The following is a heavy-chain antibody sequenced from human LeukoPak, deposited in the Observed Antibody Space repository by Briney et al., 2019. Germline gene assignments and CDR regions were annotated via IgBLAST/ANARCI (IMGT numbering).Heavy chain of an antibody. D-gene: IGHD3-22*01. V-gene: IGHV1-46*01. CDR3: ARGPDDSSGYYADYFDY. Sequence: GASVTVSCTASGYTFTSYYMHWVRQAPGQGLEWMGLINPSGGSTSYAQKFQGRVTMTRDMSTSTVYMELSSLRSEDTAVYYCARGPDDSSGYYADYFDYWGQGTLVTVSS. CDR1: GYTFTSYY. CDR2: INPSGGST. J-gene: IGHJ4*02.